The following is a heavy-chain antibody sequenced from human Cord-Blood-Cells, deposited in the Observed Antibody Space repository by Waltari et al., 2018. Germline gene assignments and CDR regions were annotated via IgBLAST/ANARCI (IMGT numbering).Heavy chain of an antibody. CDR2: INHSGST. J-gene: IGHJ4*02. D-gene: IGHD6-13*01. Sequence: QVQLQQWGAGLLKPSETLSLTCAVYGGSFSGYYWSWIRQPPGKGLEWIGEINHSGSTNYDPTLKSRVTISVDTSKNPFYLELRSVTAADTAVYYCARGIAIAADGNRGLGYWSQGTLVTDSS. CDR3: ARGIAIAADGNRGLGY. CDR1: GGSFSGYY. V-gene: IGHV4-34*01.